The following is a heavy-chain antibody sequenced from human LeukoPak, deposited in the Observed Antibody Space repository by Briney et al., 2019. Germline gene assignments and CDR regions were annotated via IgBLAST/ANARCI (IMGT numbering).Heavy chain of an antibody. J-gene: IGHJ4*02. V-gene: IGHV4-31*03. D-gene: IGHD4-17*01. Sequence: PSETLSLTCTVSGGSISSGGYYWSWIRQHPGKGLEWIGYIYYSGSTYYNPSLKSRVTISVDTSKNQFSLKLSSVTAADAAVYYCARDDTVTPLGYWGQGTLVTVSS. CDR3: ARDDTVTPLGY. CDR2: IYYSGST. CDR1: GGSISSGGYY.